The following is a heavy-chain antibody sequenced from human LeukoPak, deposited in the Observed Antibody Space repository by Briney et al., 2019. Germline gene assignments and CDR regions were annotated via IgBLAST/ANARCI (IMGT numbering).Heavy chain of an antibody. CDR1: GFTFSSYA. CDR2: ISGSGDNT. V-gene: IGHV3-23*01. Sequence: GGSLRLSCAAYGFTFSSYAMSWVRQAPGKGLEWVSGISGSGDNTYYADSVKGRFTISRDNSKNTLYVQVNSLGTEDTAAYYCAKGSYYDSSGSFYFDYWGQGALVTVSS. D-gene: IGHD3-22*01. CDR3: AKGSYYDSSGSFYFDY. J-gene: IGHJ4*02.